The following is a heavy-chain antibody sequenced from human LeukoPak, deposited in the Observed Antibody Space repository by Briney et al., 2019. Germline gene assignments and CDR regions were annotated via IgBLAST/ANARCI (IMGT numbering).Heavy chain of an antibody. Sequence: GTSLRLSCAASGFTFSSYSMNWVRQAPGKGLEWVSYISSSSSTIYYADSVKGRFTISRDNAKNSLYLQMNSLRAEDTAVYYCARVPGYYDSSGSGYYMDVWGKGTTVTVSS. J-gene: IGHJ6*03. V-gene: IGHV3-48*01. D-gene: IGHD3-22*01. CDR2: ISSSSSTI. CDR3: ARVPGYYDSSGSGYYMDV. CDR1: GFTFSSYS.